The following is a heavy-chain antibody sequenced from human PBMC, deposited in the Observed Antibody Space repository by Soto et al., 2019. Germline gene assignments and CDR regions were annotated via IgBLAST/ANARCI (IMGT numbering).Heavy chain of an antibody. J-gene: IGHJ4*02. CDR2: IYYSGTT. Sequence: PSETLSLTCTVSGGSISTYYWNWIRQPPGKGLEWIGYIYYSGTTNYNPSLKSRVTISVDTSKNQFSLKLSSVTAADTAVYYCARGGDYYGSGSYYPILYWSQGTLVTVSS. V-gene: IGHV4-59*08. CDR3: ARGGDYYGSGSYYPILY. CDR1: GGSISTYY. D-gene: IGHD3-10*01.